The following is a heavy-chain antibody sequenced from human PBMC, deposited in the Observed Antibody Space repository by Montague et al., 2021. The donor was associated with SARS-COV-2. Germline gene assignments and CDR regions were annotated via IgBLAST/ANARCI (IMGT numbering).Heavy chain of an antibody. J-gene: IGHJ6*02. CDR1: GGSISSSSYY. CDR2: IYYSGST. Sequence: SETLSLTCTVSGGSISSSSYYWGWIHQPPGKGLEWIGSIYYSGSTYYNESLKSRVTISVDTSKNQFSLKLSSVTAADTAVYYCARLSNYYGSGSYYPHNYYYYGMDVWGQGTTVTVSS. V-gene: IGHV4-39*01. D-gene: IGHD3-10*01. CDR3: ARLSNYYGSGSYYPHNYYYYGMDV.